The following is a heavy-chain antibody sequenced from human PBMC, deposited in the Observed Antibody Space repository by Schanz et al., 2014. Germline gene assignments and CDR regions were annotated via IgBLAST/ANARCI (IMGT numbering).Heavy chain of an antibody. V-gene: IGHV3-48*01. J-gene: IGHJ3*02. CDR3: AGAVATIRADSFDI. CDR2: ISFSGNTI. CDR1: GLIFSTYT. D-gene: IGHD5-12*01. Sequence: EVQLVESGGGLVRPGGSLRLSCTTSGLIFSTYTLNWVRQAPGKGLEWISYISFSGNTIYYADSVKGRFTISRDNAKNSVFLQMNSLRAEDTAVYYCAGAVATIRADSFDIWGQGTMVAVSS.